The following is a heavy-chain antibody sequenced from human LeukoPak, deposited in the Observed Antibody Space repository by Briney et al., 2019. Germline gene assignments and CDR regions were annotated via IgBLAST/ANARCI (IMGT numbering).Heavy chain of an antibody. CDR1: GFTFSSYW. J-gene: IGHJ1*01. V-gene: IGHV3-74*01. D-gene: IGHD3-22*01. CDR2: IKSDGST. CDR3: ARAPSEIGGYYPEYFRH. Sequence: TGGSLRLSCAASGFTFSSYWMHWVRQAPGKGLVWVSRIKSDGSTNYADSVKGRFTNSRDNAKNTVSLQMNSLRAEDTGVYYCARAPSEIGGYYPEYFRHWGQGTLVTVSS.